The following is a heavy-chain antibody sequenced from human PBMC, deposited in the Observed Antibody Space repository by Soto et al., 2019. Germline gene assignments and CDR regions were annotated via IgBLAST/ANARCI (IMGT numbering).Heavy chain of an antibody. CDR1: GYTFTSYA. J-gene: IGHJ4*02. CDR2: INAGNGNT. V-gene: IGHV1-3*01. Sequence: RASVKVSCKASGYTFTSYAMHWVRQAPGQSLEWMGWINAGNGNTKYSQRFQGRVTITRDTSASTAYMDLSSLRSEDTAVYYCASATEVPVAPDYRREAPLVTVPP. CDR3: ASATEVPVAPDY. D-gene: IGHD2-15*01.